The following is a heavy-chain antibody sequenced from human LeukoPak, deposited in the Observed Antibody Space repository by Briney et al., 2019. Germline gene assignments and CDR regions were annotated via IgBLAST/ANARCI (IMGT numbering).Heavy chain of an antibody. CDR2: IYYSGST. Sequence: SETLSLTCAVSGGSISGYYCSWIRQPPGKGLEWIGYIYYSGSTNYNPSLKSRVTISVDTSKNQFSLKLSSVTAADTAVYYCARADYDFWSGYSAFDYCGQGTLVTVSS. V-gene: IGHV4-59*01. CDR1: GGSISGYY. CDR3: ARADYDFWSGYSAFDY. D-gene: IGHD3-3*01. J-gene: IGHJ4*02.